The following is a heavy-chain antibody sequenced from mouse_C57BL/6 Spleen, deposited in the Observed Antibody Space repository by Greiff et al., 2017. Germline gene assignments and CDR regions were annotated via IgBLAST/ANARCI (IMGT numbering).Heavy chain of an antibody. CDR3: AREDEDYDYYAMDY. CDR2: INPSSGYT. CDR1: GYTFTSYW. J-gene: IGHJ4*01. D-gene: IGHD2-4*01. Sequence: HLVESGAELAKPGASVKLSCKASGYTFTSYWMHWVKQRPGQGLEWIGYINPSSGYTKYNQKFKDKATLTADKSSSTAYMQLSSLTYEDSAVYYCAREDEDYDYYAMDYWGQGTSVTVSS. V-gene: IGHV1-7*01.